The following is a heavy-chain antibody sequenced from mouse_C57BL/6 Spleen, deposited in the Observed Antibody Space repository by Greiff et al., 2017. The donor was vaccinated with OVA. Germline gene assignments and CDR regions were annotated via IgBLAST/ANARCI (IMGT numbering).Heavy chain of an antibody. J-gene: IGHJ3*01. CDR3: ARGDDGYYQAWFAY. CDR1: GYTFTSYW. CDR2: IDPNSGGT. V-gene: IGHV1-72*01. D-gene: IGHD2-3*01. Sequence: VQLQQPGAELVKPGASVKLSCKASGYTFTSYWMHWVKQRPGRGLERIGRIDPNSGGTKYNEKFKSKATLTVDKPSSTAYMQLSSLTSEDSAVYYCARGDDGYYQAWFAYWGQGTLVTVSA.